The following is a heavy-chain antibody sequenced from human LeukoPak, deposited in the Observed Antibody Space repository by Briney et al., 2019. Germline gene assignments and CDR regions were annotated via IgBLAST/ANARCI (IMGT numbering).Heavy chain of an antibody. J-gene: IGHJ5*02. V-gene: IGHV1-2*02. D-gene: IGHD3-10*01. CDR1: GYTFTGYY. CDR2: INPNSGGT. CDR3: ARTPVYGSGSYYQFDP. Sequence: ASVKDSRKASGYTFTGYYMHWVRQAPGQGGEWMGWINPNSGGTNYAQKFQGRVTMTRDTSISTAYMELSRLRSDDTAVYYCARTPVYGSGSYYQFDPWGQGTLVTVSS.